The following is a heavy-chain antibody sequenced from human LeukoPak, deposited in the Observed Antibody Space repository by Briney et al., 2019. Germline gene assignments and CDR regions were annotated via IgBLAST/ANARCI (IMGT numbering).Heavy chain of an antibody. CDR3: AREVRGFDY. J-gene: IGHJ4*02. CDR1: GFTFSSYW. CDR2: ISYDGSNK. V-gene: IGHV3-30-3*01. D-gene: IGHD3-10*01. Sequence: PGGSLRLSCAASGFTFSSYWMSWVRQAPGKGLEWVAVISYDGSNKYYADSVKGRFTISRDNSKNTLYLQMNSLRAEDTAVYYCAREVRGFDYWGQGTLVTVSS.